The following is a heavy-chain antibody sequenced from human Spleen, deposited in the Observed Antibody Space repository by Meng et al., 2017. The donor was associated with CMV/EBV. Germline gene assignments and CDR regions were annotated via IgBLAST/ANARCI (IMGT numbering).Heavy chain of an antibody. CDR1: GIKDGSDR. Sequence: DSGIKDGSDRMSRVGEDQEEELEWVGNIRQDGRERYYMDYVKGRFTVSRDNANNSLYLQMNRLRAEDTGVFYCATWWTFWNGPGNFWGPGTLVTVSS. D-gene: IGHD3-3*01. CDR3: ATWWTFWNGPGNF. J-gene: IGHJ4*02. V-gene: IGHV3-7*01. CDR2: IRQDGRER.